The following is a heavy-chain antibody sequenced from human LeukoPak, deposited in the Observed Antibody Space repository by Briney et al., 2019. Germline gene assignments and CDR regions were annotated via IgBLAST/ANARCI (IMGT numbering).Heavy chain of an antibody. V-gene: IGHV1-18*01. J-gene: IGHJ3*02. Sequence: ASVKVSCKASGYTFTSYGISWVRQAPGQGVEGMGWISAYNGNTNYAQKLQGRVTMTTDTSTSTAYMELRSLRSDDTAVYYCARGFPGIQLSSGAFDIWGQGTMVTVSS. CDR3: ARGFPGIQLSSGAFDI. D-gene: IGHD5-18*01. CDR2: ISAYNGNT. CDR1: GYTFTSYG.